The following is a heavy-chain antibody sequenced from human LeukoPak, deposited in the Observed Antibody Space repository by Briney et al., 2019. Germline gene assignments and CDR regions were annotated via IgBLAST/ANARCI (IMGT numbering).Heavy chain of an antibody. D-gene: IGHD7-27*01. CDR3: ARKDGLGINYYYYGMDV. Sequence: SVKVSCKTSGYTFTGHYMHWVRQAPGQGLEWMGRIIPILGIANYAQKFQGRVTITADKSTSTAYMELSSLRSEDTAVYYCARKDGLGINYYYYGMDVWGQGTTVTVSS. V-gene: IGHV1-69*02. CDR2: IIPILGIA. CDR1: GYTFTGHY. J-gene: IGHJ6*02.